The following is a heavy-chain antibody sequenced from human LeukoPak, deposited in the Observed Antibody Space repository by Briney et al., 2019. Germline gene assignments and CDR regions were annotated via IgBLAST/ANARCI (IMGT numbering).Heavy chain of an antibody. CDR2: ISYRGRY. D-gene: IGHD4-11*01. J-gene: IGHJ4*02. CDR3: ERNAGPVGDDYIGTFDY. V-gene: IGHV4-39*01. Sequence: SETLCLTCAVSGVAISSSSYYWGGIRQPPGKGLEWSVSISYRGRYYYNSSPTLRSTIYVATYKNQCPLTLSPVTAADTAVYSRERNAGPVGDDYIGTFDYWGQGTLVTVSS. CDR1: GVAISSSSYY.